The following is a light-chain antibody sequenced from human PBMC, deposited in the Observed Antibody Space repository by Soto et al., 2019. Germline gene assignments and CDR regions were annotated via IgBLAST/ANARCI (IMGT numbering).Light chain of an antibody. CDR3: QQYASSQWT. CDR1: QSVSSSY. J-gene: IGKJ1*01. CDR2: GAS. V-gene: IGKV3-20*01. Sequence: IVLTQSPGTLSLSPGERTTLSCRASQSVSSSYLAWYQQKPGQAPRLLIYGASSRATGIPDKFSGSGSGTDFTLTISRLEPEDFAVYYCQQYASSQWTFGQGTKVEIK.